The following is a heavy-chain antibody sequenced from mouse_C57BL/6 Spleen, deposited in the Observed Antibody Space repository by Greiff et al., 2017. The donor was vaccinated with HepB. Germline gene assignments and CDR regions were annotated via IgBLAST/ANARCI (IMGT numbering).Heavy chain of an antibody. D-gene: IGHD1-1*01. J-gene: IGHJ2*01. CDR2: IYPGSGNT. Sequence: VKLQESGAELVRPGASVKLSCKASGYTFTDYYINWVKQRPGQGLEWIARIYPGSGNTYYNEKFKGKATLTAEKSSSTAYMQLSSLTSEDSAVYFCAVVDYWGQGTTLTVSS. CDR1: GYTFTDYY. CDR3: AVVDY. V-gene: IGHV1-76*01.